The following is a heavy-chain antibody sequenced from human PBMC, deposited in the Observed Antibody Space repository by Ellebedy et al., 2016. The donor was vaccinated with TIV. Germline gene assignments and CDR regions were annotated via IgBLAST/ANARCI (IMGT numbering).Heavy chain of an antibody. D-gene: IGHD6-13*01. CDR3: ARLGVIAAAGASDY. J-gene: IGHJ4*02. Sequence: GESLKISCAASGFTFSSYAMSWVRQAPGKGLEWVSVISGSGGRTYSADSVKGRFTISRDNSKNTLYLQMNSLRAEDTAVYYCARLGVIAAAGASDYWGQGTLVTVSS. CDR1: GFTFSSYA. V-gene: IGHV3-23*01. CDR2: ISGSGGRT.